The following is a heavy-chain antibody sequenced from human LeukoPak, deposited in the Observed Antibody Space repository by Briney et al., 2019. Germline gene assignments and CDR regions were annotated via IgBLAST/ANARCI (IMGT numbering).Heavy chain of an antibody. CDR2: IYYSGNT. D-gene: IGHD3-16*02. J-gene: IGHJ4*02. Sequence: SETLSLTCTVSGYSINSGHYWGWIRQPPGKRLEWIGSIYYSGNTYYNPTLKSRITISVDTSKNQFSLKLGSVTAADTAVYYCASSLYLPPYFDNWGQGTLVSVSS. CDR1: GYSINSGHY. CDR3: ASSLYLPPYFDN. V-gene: IGHV4-38-2*02.